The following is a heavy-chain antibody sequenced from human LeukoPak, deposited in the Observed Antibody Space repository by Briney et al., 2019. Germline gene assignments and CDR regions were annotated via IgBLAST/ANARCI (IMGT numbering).Heavy chain of an antibody. CDR1: GFPFANTW. J-gene: IGHJ4*02. D-gene: IGHD3-10*01. CDR2: ISNDGSTT. CDR3: AIGGTYGSGS. V-gene: IGHV3-74*01. Sequence: GGSLRLSCAASGFPFANTWMHWVRQAPGKGLVWVSLISNDGSTTNYADSVKGRFTISRDSAKNTVYLQMNSLRAEDTAVYYCAIGGTYGSGSWGQGTLVTVSS.